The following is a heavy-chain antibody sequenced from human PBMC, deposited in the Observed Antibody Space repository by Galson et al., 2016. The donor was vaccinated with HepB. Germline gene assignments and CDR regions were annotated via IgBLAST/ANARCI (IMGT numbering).Heavy chain of an antibody. CDR3: ATSAYRANGPPA. J-gene: IGHJ5*02. Sequence: SVKVSCKASGNSFRSYGITWVRQAPGQGLEWMGWISNFHVKPNYARNLQDRITMTTDTSTTTAYMELRNRRSDDTAVYYCATSAYRANGPPAWGQGTLVTVSS. D-gene: IGHD2-21*01. CDR2: ISNFHVKP. V-gene: IGHV1-18*01. CDR1: GNSFRSYG.